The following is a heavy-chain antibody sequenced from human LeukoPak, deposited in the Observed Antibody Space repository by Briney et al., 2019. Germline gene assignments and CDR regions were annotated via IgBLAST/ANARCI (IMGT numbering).Heavy chain of an antibody. D-gene: IGHD3-10*01. Sequence: GGSLRLSCAASGFTFSNAWMSWVRQAPGKGLEWVGRIKSKTDGRTTDYAATGQVTFTIARDDSKTKLYLQMNSLKTEDTGVYYCTTATDYYGTGSYPDLIDYWGQGTLVTVSS. CDR3: TTATDYYGTGSYPDLIDY. CDR1: GFTFSNAW. J-gene: IGHJ4*02. V-gene: IGHV3-15*05. CDR2: IKSKTDGRTT.